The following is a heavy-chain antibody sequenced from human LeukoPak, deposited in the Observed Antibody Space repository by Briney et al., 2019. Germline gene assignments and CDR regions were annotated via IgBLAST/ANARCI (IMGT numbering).Heavy chain of an antibody. V-gene: IGHV3-66*01. CDR1: GFTVSSNY. D-gene: IGHD3-22*01. CDR3: ARDLSYDSSAYYHPLDY. J-gene: IGHJ4*02. CDR2: ICRGGST. Sequence: PGRSLRLSCAGSGFTVSSNYMSWVRQAPGKGTEWVSVICRGGSTYYAASVKGRFIISRDNSKNTVYLQMNSLRAEDTAVYYCARDLSYDSSAYYHPLDYWGQGTLVTVSS.